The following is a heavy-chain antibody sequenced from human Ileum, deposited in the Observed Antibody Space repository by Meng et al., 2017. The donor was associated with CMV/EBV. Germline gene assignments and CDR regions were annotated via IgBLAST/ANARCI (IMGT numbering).Heavy chain of an antibody. CDR1: GYTFTDYA. CDR2: INTNTGNP. D-gene: IGHD2-8*01. Sequence: QVQLVQSGSEWKKPGASVKVSCKASGYTFTDYAINWMRQAPGQGPEWMGWINTNTGNPTYARGFTGRFVFSLDSSVSTAYVEISGLKAEDTAVYYCARYGLVLGKFDYWGQGTLVTVSS. V-gene: IGHV7-4-1*02. CDR3: ARYGLVLGKFDY. J-gene: IGHJ4*02.